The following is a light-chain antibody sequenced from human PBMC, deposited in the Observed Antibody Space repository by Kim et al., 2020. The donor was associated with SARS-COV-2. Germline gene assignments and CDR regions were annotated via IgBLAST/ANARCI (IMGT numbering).Light chain of an antibody. CDR1: QGISSY. J-gene: IGKJ5*01. CDR2: AAS. Sequence: SVGDRVTITCRASQGISSYLAWYQQKPGKAPKLLIYAASTLQSGVPSRFSGSGSGTEFTLTISSLQPEDFATYYCQQLNSYPQITFGQGTRLEIK. CDR3: QQLNSYPQIT. V-gene: IGKV1-9*01.